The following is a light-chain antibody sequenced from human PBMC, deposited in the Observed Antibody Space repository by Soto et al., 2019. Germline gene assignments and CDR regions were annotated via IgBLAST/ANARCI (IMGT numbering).Light chain of an antibody. J-gene: IGLJ1*01. CDR2: DVS. CDR1: SSDVGDYNY. Sequence: QSVLTQPRSVSGSPGQSVTISCTVTSSDVGDYNYVSWYQQHPGKAPKLMIYDVSKRPSGVPDRFSGSKSGNTASLTISGLQAEDEADYYCCSYAGSYTFVFGAGTKVTVL. V-gene: IGLV2-11*01. CDR3: CSYAGSYTFV.